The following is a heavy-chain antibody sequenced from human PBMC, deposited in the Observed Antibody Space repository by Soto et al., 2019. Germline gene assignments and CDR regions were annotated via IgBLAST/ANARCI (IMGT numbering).Heavy chain of an antibody. V-gene: IGHV5-51*01. CDR1: GYSFTNYW. Sequence: PGESLKISCKGSGYSFTNYWIGWVRQMPGKGLDWMGIFYPGDSGIRYSPSFQGQVTISADKSISTAYLQWSSLKASDTAMYYCARTYNWNYGFDYWGQGTLVTVSS. J-gene: IGHJ4*02. D-gene: IGHD1-7*01. CDR2: FYPGDSGI. CDR3: ARTYNWNYGFDY.